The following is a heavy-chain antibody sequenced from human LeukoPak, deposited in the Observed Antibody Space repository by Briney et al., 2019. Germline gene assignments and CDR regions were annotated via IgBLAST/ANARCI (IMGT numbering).Heavy chain of an antibody. Sequence: GGSLRLSCVASGFTVSSNYMSWVRQAPGKGLEWVSVIYSGGSTYYADSVKGRFTISRDNSKNTLYLQMNSLRAEDTAVYYCARVKMATIDYWGQGTLVTVSS. J-gene: IGHJ4*02. CDR3: ARVKMATIDY. V-gene: IGHV3-53*01. CDR1: GFTVSSNY. D-gene: IGHD5-24*01. CDR2: IYSGGST.